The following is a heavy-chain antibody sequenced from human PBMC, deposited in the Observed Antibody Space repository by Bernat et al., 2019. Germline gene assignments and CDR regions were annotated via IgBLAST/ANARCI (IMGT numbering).Heavy chain of an antibody. Sequence: QVQLVQSGAEVKKPGASARVSCKASGYTFTNYAIHWVRQAPGQRLEWMGWINAGTGNTRYSQNFQGRVTVTGDTSASTAYMELSSLRSEDTAVYYCARGHYGLDVWGQGTTVIVSS. V-gene: IGHV1-3*01. CDR2: INAGTGNT. CDR1: GYTFTNYA. CDR3: ARGHYGLDV. J-gene: IGHJ6*02.